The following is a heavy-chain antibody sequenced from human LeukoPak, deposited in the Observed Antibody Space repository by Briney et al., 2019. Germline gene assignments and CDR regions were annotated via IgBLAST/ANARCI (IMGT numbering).Heavy chain of an antibody. CDR3: VKDLEMATKPSN. CDR1: GFTVSSNY. V-gene: IGHV3-53*05. J-gene: IGHJ4*02. CDR2: IYSGGST. D-gene: IGHD5-24*01. Sequence: GGSLRLSCAASGFTVSSNYMSWVRQAPGKGLEWVSVIYSGGSTYCADSVKGRFAISRDNSKNTLYLQMSSLRAEDTAVYYCVKDLEMATKPSNWGQGTLVTVSS.